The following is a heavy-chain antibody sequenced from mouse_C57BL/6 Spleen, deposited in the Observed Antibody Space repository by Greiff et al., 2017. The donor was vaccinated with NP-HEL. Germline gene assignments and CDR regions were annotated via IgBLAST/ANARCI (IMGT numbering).Heavy chain of an antibody. CDR2: ISSGSSTI. CDR3: ARGDDYDVGDYYAMDY. CDR1: GFTFSDYG. D-gene: IGHD2-4*01. J-gene: IGHJ4*01. V-gene: IGHV5-17*01. Sequence: EVKLMESGGGLVKPGGSLKLSCAASGFTFSDYGMHWVRQAPEKGLEWVAYISSGSSTIYYADTVKGRFTISRDNAKNTLFLQMTSLRSEDTAMYYCARGDDYDVGDYYAMDYWGQGTSVTVSS.